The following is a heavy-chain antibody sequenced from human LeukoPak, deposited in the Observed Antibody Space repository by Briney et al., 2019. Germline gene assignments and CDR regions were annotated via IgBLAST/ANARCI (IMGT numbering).Heavy chain of an antibody. CDR1: GFTFSSYG. D-gene: IGHD5-24*01. J-gene: IGHJ4*02. V-gene: IGHV3-30*18. CDR3: AKDARMATITCFEY. CDR2: ISYDGSNK. Sequence: PGRSLRLSCAASGFTFSSYGMHWVRQAPGKGLEWVAVISYDGSNKYYADSVKGRFTISRDNSKNTLDLQMNSLRAEDTAVYYCAKDARMATITCFEYWGQGTLVTVSS.